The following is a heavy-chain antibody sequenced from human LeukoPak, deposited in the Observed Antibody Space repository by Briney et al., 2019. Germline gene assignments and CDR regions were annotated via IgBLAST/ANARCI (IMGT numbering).Heavy chain of an antibody. V-gene: IGHV4-39*02. D-gene: IGHD6-25*01. CDR3: ARSSGTGTFSY. CDR1: GDSISRSTYY. J-gene: IGHJ4*02. Sequence: SETLPLTCTVSGDSISRSTYYWAWIRQPPGKGLEWIGSVYYGRSPYFNPSLESRATISVDTSKNHFSLKMSSVTAADTAVYYCARSSGTGTFSYWGQGTLVTVSS. CDR2: VYYGRSP.